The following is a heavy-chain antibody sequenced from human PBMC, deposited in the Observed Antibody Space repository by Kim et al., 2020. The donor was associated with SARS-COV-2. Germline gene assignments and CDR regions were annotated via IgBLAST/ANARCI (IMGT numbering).Heavy chain of an antibody. CDR1: GFTFSSYA. D-gene: IGHD6-19*01. V-gene: IGHV3-30*04. J-gene: IGHJ6*02. Sequence: GGSLRLSCAASGFTFSSYAMHWVRQAPGKGLEWVAVISYDGSNKYYADSVKGRFTISRYNSKNTLYLQMNSLRAEDTAVYYCARVGRGSGWFSYYYYGMDVWGQGTTVTVSS. CDR2: ISYDGSNK. CDR3: ARVGRGSGWFSYYYYGMDV.